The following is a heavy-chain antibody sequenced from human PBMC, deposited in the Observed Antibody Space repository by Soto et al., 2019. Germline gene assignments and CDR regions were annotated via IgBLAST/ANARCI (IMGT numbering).Heavy chain of an antibody. CDR2: INHSGST. D-gene: IGHD2-2*01. V-gene: IGHV4-34*01. CDR1: GGSFSGYY. Sequence: SETLSLTCAVYGGSFSGYYWSWIRQPPGKGLEWIGEINHSGSTNYNPSLKSRVTISVDTSKNQFSLKLSSVTAADTAVYYCARNCSSTSCYAYYFDYWGQGTLVTLYS. CDR3: ARNCSSTSCYAYYFDY. J-gene: IGHJ4*02.